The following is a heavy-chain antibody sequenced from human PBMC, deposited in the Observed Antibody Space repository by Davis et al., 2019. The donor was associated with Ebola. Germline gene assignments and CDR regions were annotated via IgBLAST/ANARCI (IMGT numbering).Heavy chain of an antibody. D-gene: IGHD3-3*01. Sequence: SVQVSCKASGYTFTGYYMHWVRQAPGQGLEWMVGIIPIFGTANYAQKFQGRVTITADESTSTAYMELSSLRSEDTAVYYCARYDFWSGYSLTNWFDPWGQGTLVTVSS. CDR2: IIPIFGTA. V-gene: IGHV1-69*13. CDR3: ARYDFWSGYSLTNWFDP. J-gene: IGHJ5*02. CDR1: GYTFTGYY.